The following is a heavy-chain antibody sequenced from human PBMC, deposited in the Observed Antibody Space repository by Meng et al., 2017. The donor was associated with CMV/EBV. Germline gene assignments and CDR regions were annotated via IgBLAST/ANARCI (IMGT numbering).Heavy chain of an antibody. CDR1: GGSFSGYY. V-gene: IGHV4-34*01. Sequence: GSLRLSCAVYGGSFSGYYWSWIRQPPGKGLEWIGEINHSGSTNYNPSLKSRVTISVDTSKNQFSLKLSSVTAADTAVYYCARGGGIAARPRNYYGMDVWGQGTTVTVSS. CDR2: INHSGST. D-gene: IGHD6-6*01. J-gene: IGHJ6*02. CDR3: ARGGGIAARPRNYYGMDV.